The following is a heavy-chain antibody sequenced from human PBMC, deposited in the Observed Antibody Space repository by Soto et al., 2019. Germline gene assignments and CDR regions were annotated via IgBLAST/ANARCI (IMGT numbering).Heavy chain of an antibody. CDR2: IKQDGSDK. D-gene: IGHD6-19*01. J-gene: IGHJ4*02. CDR3: ASGRYTSGCYPDYFDY. V-gene: IGHV3-7*03. Sequence: GGSLRLSCAVSGFTFNNYWMSWVRQAPGKGLEWVANIKQDGSDKYYVDSLKGRFTISRDNAKNTLYLQMNSLRAEDTAVYYCASGRYTSGCYPDYFDYWCQGTLVTVSS. CDR1: GFTFNNYW.